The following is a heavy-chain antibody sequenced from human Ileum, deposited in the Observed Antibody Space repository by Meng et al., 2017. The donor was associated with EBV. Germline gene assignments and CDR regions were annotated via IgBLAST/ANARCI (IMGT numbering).Heavy chain of an antibody. CDR2: INLRNGNT. CDR1: GNTFTNNA. CDR3: AVEVIFGGVPFDD. J-gene: IGHJ4*02. V-gene: IGHV1-3*01. D-gene: IGHD2-8*02. Sequence: VQLVQSGAKVKKPGASVKVSCKVSGNTFTNNAIHWVRQAPGQGLEWMGWINLRNGNTEYSQKFQDRVTITRDTSASTAYMELSSLTSEDMAVYFCAVEVIFGGVPFDDWGQGTLVTVSS.